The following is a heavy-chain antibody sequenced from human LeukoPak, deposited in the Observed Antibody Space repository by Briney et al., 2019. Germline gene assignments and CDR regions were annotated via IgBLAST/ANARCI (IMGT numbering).Heavy chain of an antibody. J-gene: IGHJ4*02. CDR3: TTDYSNYYEDY. D-gene: IGHD4-11*01. CDR1: GFTFSSYA. Sequence: GGSLRLSCAASGFTFSSYAMSWVRQAPGKGLEWVGRIKSKTDGGTTDYAAPVKGRFTISRDDSKNTLYLQMNSLKTEDTAVYFCTTDYSNYYEDYWGQGTLVTVAS. V-gene: IGHV3-15*01. CDR2: IKSKTDGGTT.